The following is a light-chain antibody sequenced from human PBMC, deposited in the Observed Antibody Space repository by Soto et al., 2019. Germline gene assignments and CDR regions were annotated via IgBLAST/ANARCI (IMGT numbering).Light chain of an antibody. Sequence: SVLTQPPSASGTPGQRVTISCSGSSSNIGSNYVYWYQQLPGTAPKLLVFDDNQRPSGVPDRFSDSKSGTSASLAISGLRSEDEADYYCAAWDNSLSGRVFGGGTKVTVL. CDR1: SSNIGSNY. V-gene: IGLV1-47*02. J-gene: IGLJ3*02. CDR3: AAWDNSLSGRV. CDR2: DDN.